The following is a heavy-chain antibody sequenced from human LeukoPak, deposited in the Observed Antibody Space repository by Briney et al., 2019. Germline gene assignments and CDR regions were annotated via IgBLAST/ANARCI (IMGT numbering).Heavy chain of an antibody. CDR1: GFTFSSYA. CDR3: AKAVGYCSGGSCYTDY. V-gene: IGHV3-23*01. D-gene: IGHD2-15*01. CDR2: ISGSGGST. Sequence: GGSLRPSCAASGFTFSSYAMSWVRQAPGKGLGWVSAISGSGGSTYYADSVKGRFTISRDNSKNTLYLQMNSLRAEDTAVYCCAKAVGYCSGGSCYTDYWGQGTLVTVSS. J-gene: IGHJ4*02.